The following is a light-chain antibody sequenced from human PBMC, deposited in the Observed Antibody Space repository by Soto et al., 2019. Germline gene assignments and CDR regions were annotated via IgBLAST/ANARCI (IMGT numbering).Light chain of an antibody. Sequence: DIQMTQSPSSLSASIGDRVTITCRASQPISRYLNWYQQKPGKAPNLLIFAASSLQSGVPSRFSGSGSGTEFTLTISSLQPEDFAIYFCQQGSRFPFTFGPGTKVDIK. CDR2: AAS. CDR3: QQGSRFPFT. CDR1: QPISRY. J-gene: IGKJ3*01. V-gene: IGKV1-39*01.